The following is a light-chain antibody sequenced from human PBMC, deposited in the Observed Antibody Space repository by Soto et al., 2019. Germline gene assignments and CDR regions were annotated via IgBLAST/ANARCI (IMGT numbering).Light chain of an antibody. V-gene: IGLV1-44*01. Sequence: QSVLTQPPSASGTPGQRVTISCSGNSSNIGSNPVNWYQQLPGTAPKLLIYTNNQRPPGVPDRFSGSKSGTSASLAISGLQSEDEADYYCAAWDDTLNVSFGGGTKL. J-gene: IGLJ2*01. CDR2: TNN. CDR3: AAWDDTLNVS. CDR1: SSNIGSNP.